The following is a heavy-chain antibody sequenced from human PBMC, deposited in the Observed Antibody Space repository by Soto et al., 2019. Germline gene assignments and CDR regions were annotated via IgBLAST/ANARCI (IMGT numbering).Heavy chain of an antibody. CDR2: ISAYNGNT. V-gene: IGHV1-18*04. CDR3: ARTPILTASFGLDY. CDR1: GYTFTSYG. D-gene: IGHD3-9*01. J-gene: IGHJ4*02. Sequence: ASVKVSCKASGYTFTSYGITWVRQAPGQGLEWMGWISAYNGNTNYAQKLQGRVTMTTDTSTRTAYMELRSLRSDDTATYYCARTPILTASFGLDYWGQGTLVTVSS.